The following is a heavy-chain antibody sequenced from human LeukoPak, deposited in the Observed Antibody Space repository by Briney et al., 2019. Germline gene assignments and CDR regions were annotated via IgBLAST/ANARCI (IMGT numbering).Heavy chain of an antibody. CDR1: GFTFSTYW. V-gene: IGHV3-74*01. D-gene: IGHD5-18*01. J-gene: IGHJ4*02. CDR2: IHYDGTYT. CDR3: ARGAEGHNYGELDY. Sequence: GGSLRLSCAASGFTFSTYWMHWVRQIPGKGLGWLSRIHYDGTYTTYVDSVRGRFTISRDNTKSTLYLQMNSLRADDTAVYYCARGAEGHNYGELDYWGQGTLVTVSS.